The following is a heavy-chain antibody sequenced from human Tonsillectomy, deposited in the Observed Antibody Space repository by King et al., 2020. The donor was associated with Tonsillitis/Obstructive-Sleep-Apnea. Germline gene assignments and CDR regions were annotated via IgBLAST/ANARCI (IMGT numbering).Heavy chain of an antibody. CDR3: TTALGITMIVVVTTEDY. CDR1: GFTFSNAW. Sequence: VQLVESGGGLVKPGGSLRLSCAASGFTFSNAWMNWVRKAPGKGLEWVGRIKSKTDGGTTDYAAPVKGRFTISRDDSKNTLYLQMNSLKTEDTAVYYCTTALGITMIVVVTTEDYWGQGTLVTVSS. V-gene: IGHV3-15*07. D-gene: IGHD3-22*01. CDR2: IKSKTDGGTT. J-gene: IGHJ4*02.